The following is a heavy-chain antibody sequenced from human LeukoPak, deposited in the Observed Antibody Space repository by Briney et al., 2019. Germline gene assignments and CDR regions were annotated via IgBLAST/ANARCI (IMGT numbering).Heavy chain of an antibody. D-gene: IGHD3-22*01. CDR2: IYYSGST. CDR1: GGSISSYY. Sequence: SSETLSLTCTVSGGSISSYYWSWIRQPPGKGLEWIGYIYYSGSTYYNPSLKSRVTISVDTSKNQFSLKLSSVTAADTAVYYCARNARPTYYYDSSGPEYWFDPWGQGTLVTVSS. V-gene: IGHV4-59*04. CDR3: ARNARPTYYYDSSGPEYWFDP. J-gene: IGHJ5*02.